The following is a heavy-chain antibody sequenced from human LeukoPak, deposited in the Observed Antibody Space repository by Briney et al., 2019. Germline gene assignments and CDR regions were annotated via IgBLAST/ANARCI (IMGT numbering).Heavy chain of an antibody. D-gene: IGHD5-12*01. V-gene: IGHV4-59*01. J-gene: IGHJ4*02. CDR3: ARDGWGGSTFDY. Sequence: KSSETLSLTCTVSGGSISSYYWNWIRQPPGKGLEWIGYIYYSGSTNYNPSLKSRVTISVDTSKNQFSLKLSSETAADTAVYYCARDGWGGSTFDYWGQGTLVTVSS. CDR2: IYYSGST. CDR1: GGSISSYY.